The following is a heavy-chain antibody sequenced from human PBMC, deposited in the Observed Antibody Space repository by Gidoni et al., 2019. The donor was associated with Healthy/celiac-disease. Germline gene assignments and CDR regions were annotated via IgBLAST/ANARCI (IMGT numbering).Heavy chain of an antibody. D-gene: IGHD6-6*01. CDR1: GFPFDDYA. CDR3: AKDIAARLFAFDI. Sequence: EVQLVESGGGLVQPGRSLRLSCAASGFPFDDYAMHWVRQAPGKGLEWVSGISWNSGSIGYADSVKGRFTISRDNAKNSLYLQMNSLRAEDTALYYCAKDIAARLFAFDIWGQGTMVTVSS. CDR2: ISWNSGSI. J-gene: IGHJ3*02. V-gene: IGHV3-9*01.